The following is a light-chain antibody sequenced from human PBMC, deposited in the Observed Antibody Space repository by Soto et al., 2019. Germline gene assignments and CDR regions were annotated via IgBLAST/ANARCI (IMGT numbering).Light chain of an antibody. CDR1: QSVSSN. Sequence: EIVMTQSPATLSVSPGERATLSCRASQSVSSNLAWYQQKPDQAPRLLIYGASTRATGIPARFSGSGSGTEFTLTISSLQSEDFAVYYCQQYNNWPPANTFGQGTKLEIK. CDR2: GAS. V-gene: IGKV3-15*01. J-gene: IGKJ2*01. CDR3: QQYNNWPPANT.